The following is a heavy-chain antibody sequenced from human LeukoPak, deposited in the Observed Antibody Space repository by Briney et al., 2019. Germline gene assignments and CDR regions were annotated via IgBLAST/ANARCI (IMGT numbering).Heavy chain of an antibody. CDR1: GFTFTNAG. J-gene: IGHJ4*02. Sequence: GGSLRLSCAASGFTFTNAGMTWVRQAPGKGLEWVGRIKSKTDDGTTDYATPLKGRFTISRDDSKNTFYLQMNSLKTEDTAVYFCTTDRYNNYAASDHWGQGTLVTVSS. D-gene: IGHD4-11*01. CDR3: TTDRYNNYAASDH. V-gene: IGHV3-15*01. CDR2: IKSKTDDGTT.